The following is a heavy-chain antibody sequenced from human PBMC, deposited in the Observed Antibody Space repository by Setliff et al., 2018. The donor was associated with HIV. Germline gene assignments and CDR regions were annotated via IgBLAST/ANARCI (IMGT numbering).Heavy chain of an antibody. V-gene: IGHV4-4*02. D-gene: IGHD3-16*01. J-gene: IGHJ3*02. CDR2: IYHGGST. Sequence: PSETLSLTCGVSGGSISSSNWWSWVRQPPGKGLEWIGEIYHGGSTNYNPSLKSLVTISVDKSKNQFSLKLSSVTAADTAVYYCAREKGGDAAQDAFDIWGQGTMVTVSS. CDR1: GGSISSSNW. CDR3: AREKGGDAAQDAFDI.